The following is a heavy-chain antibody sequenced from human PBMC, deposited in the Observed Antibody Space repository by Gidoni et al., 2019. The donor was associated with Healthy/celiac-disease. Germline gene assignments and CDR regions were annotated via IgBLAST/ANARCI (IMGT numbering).Heavy chain of an antibody. D-gene: IGHD6-19*01. CDR2: ISYDGSNK. CDR1: AFTFSSYG. CDR3: AKILSGSGWSAFDY. V-gene: IGHV3-30*18. Sequence: QVQLVESGGGVVQPGRSLRLSCAASAFTFSSYGMHWVRQAPGKGLEWVSVISYDGSNKYYADSVKGRFTISRDNSKNTLYLQMNSLRAEDTAVYYCAKILSGSGWSAFDYWGQGTLVTVSS. J-gene: IGHJ4*02.